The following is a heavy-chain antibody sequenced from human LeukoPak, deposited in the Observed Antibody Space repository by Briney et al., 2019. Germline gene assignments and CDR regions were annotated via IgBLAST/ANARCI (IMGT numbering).Heavy chain of an antibody. Sequence: PSETLSLTCTVSGGSISSSSYYWGWIRQPPGKGLEWIGSIYYSGSTNYNPSLKSRVTISVDTSKNQFSLKLSSVTAADTAVYYCARNVGRDGYNLDYWGQGTLVTVSS. CDR3: ARNVGRDGYNLDY. V-gene: IGHV4-39*07. CDR1: GGSISSSSYY. CDR2: IYYSGST. D-gene: IGHD5-24*01. J-gene: IGHJ4*02.